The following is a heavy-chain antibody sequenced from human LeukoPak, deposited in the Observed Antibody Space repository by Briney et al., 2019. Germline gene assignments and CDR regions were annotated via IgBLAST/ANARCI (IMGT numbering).Heavy chain of an antibody. J-gene: IGHJ3*02. CDR1: GFTFSSYW. CDR2: INTDGTST. Sequence: GGSLRLSCAASGFTFSSYWFHWVRQAPGKGLVWVSRINTDGTSTSYADSVKGRFTIARDNAKNTLYLQMNSLRAEDTAVYYCARDRLRFLEWSPDAFDIWGQGTMVTVSS. D-gene: IGHD3-3*01. V-gene: IGHV3-74*01. CDR3: ARDRLRFLEWSPDAFDI.